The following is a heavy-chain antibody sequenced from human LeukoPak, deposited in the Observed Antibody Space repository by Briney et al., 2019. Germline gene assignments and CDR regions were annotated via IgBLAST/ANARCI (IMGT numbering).Heavy chain of an antibody. D-gene: IGHD3-9*01. CDR3: AKGVKVPLLRYFSYYMDV. Sequence: PGGSLRLSCAASGFTFSSYSMNWVRQAPGKGLEWVSYISSSSSRIYYADSVKGRFTISRDNAKNSLSLQVNSLRAEDTAVYYCAKGVKVPLLRYFSYYMDVWGKGTTVTISS. J-gene: IGHJ6*03. V-gene: IGHV3-48*01. CDR2: ISSSSSRI. CDR1: GFTFSSYS.